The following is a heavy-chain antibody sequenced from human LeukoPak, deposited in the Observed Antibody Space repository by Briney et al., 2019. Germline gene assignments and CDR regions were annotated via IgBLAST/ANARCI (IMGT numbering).Heavy chain of an antibody. J-gene: IGHJ4*02. CDR1: GGTFSSYG. Sequence: SVKVFCKASGGTFSSYGISWVRQAPGQGLEWMGRIIPIFGTANYAQRFQGRVTLTADKSTSTAYMELNSLRSEDTALYYCARDRVNPMTAVTKPFDYWGQGTLVTVSS. D-gene: IGHD4-17*01. CDR2: IIPIFGTA. V-gene: IGHV1-69*06. CDR3: ARDRVNPMTAVTKPFDY.